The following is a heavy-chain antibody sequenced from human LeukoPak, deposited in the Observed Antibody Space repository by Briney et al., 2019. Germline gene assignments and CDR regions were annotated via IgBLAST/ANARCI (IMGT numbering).Heavy chain of an antibody. CDR2: IYSGGST. CDR3: ARDPDHRGAFDI. D-gene: IGHD1-14*01. CDR1: GFTVSSNY. J-gene: IGHJ3*02. Sequence: GGSLRLSCAASGFTVSSNYMSWVRQAPGKGLEWVSIIYSGGSTFYADSVKGRFTISRDNSKDTLYLQMNSLRAEDTAVYYCARDPDHRGAFDIWGQGTMVTVSS. V-gene: IGHV3-53*01.